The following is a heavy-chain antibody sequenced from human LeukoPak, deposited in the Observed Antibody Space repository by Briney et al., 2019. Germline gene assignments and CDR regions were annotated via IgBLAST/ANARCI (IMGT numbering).Heavy chain of an antibody. V-gene: IGHV4-30-4*08. D-gene: IGHD1-26*01. Sequence: SETLSLTCPVSGGSISSGDYYWSWIRQPPGKGLQWIVYIYYSGSTYYNPSLKSRVTISVDTSKNQFSLKLSSVTAADTAVYYCARDLLKWELPYGDDAFDIWGQGTMVTVSS. CDR3: ARDLLKWELPYGDDAFDI. CDR1: GGSISSGDYY. CDR2: IYYSGST. J-gene: IGHJ3*02.